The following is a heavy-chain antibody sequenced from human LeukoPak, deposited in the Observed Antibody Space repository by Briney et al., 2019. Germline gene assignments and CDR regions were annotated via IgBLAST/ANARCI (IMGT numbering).Heavy chain of an antibody. CDR3: ARGGGHDYGDYEIYAFDI. Sequence: SETLSLTCTASGGSISSGGYYWSWIRQHPGKGLEWIGYIYYSGSTYYNPSLKSRVTISVDTSKNQFSLKLSSVTAADTAVYYCARGGGHDYGDYEIYAFDIWGQGTMVTVSS. V-gene: IGHV4-31*03. CDR1: GGSISSGGYY. CDR2: IYYSGST. J-gene: IGHJ3*02. D-gene: IGHD4-17*01.